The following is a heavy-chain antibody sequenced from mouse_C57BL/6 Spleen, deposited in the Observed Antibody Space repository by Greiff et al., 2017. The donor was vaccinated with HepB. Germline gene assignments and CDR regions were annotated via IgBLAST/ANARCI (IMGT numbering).Heavy chain of an antibody. CDR1: GYAFSSSW. CDR2: IYPGDGDT. Sequence: VQLQESGPELVKPGASVKISCKASGYAFSSSWMNWVKQRPGKGLEWIGRIYPGDGDTNYNGKFKGKATLTADKSSSTAYMQLSSLTSEDSAVYFCARIADVWGTGTTVTVSS. V-gene: IGHV1-82*01. J-gene: IGHJ1*03. CDR3: ARIADV.